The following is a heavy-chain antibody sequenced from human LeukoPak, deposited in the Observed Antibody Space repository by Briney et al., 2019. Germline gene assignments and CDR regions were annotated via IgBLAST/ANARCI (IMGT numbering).Heavy chain of an antibody. J-gene: IGHJ4*02. V-gene: IGHV4-59*01. Sequence: KTSETLSLTCTFSGGSISSYYWSWIRQPPEKGLEWIGYIYYSGSTNYNPSLKSRVTISVDTSKNQFSLKLSSVTAADTAVYYCARAVAGGPAPFDYWGQGTLVTVSS. CDR1: GGSISSYY. CDR2: IYYSGST. D-gene: IGHD6-19*01. CDR3: ARAVAGGPAPFDY.